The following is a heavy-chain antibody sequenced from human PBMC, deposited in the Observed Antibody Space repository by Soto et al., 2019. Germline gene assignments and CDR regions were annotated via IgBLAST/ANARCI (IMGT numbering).Heavy chain of an antibody. V-gene: IGHV3-23*01. CDR1: GFTFSSYA. J-gene: IGHJ4*02. CDR2: ISGSGGST. Sequence: GGSLRLSCAASGFTFSSYAMSWVRQAPGKGLEWVSAISGSGGSTYYADSVKGRFTISRDNSKNTLYLQMNSLRAEDTAVYYCAREGKYYDILTGYSEEENEPYFDYWGQGTLVTVSS. CDR3: AREGKYYDILTGYSEEENEPYFDY. D-gene: IGHD3-9*01.